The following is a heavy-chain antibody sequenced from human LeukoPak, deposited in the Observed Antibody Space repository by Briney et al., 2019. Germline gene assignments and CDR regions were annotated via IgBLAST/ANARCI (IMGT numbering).Heavy chain of an antibody. V-gene: IGHV3-30-3*01. CDR1: GFTFSSYA. D-gene: IGHD1-26*01. Sequence: GRSLRLSCAASGFTFSSYAMHWVRQAPGKGLEWVAVISYDGSNKYYADSVKGRFTMSRDNSKNTLYLQMNSLRAEDTAVYYCARAYWDPWGQGTLVTVSS. J-gene: IGHJ4*02. CDR3: ARAYWDP. CDR2: ISYDGSNK.